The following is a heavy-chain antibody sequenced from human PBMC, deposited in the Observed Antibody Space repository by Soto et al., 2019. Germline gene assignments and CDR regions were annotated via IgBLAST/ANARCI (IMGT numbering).Heavy chain of an antibody. Sequence: SETLSLTCTASGGSISSSSYYWGWIRQPPGKGLEWIGSIYYSGSTYYNPSLKSRVTISVDTSKNQFSLKLSSVTAADTAVYYCAFGAAAKNWFDPWGQGTLVTVSS. J-gene: IGHJ5*02. V-gene: IGHV4-39*01. CDR2: IYYSGST. CDR1: GGSISSSSYY. CDR3: AFGAAAKNWFDP. D-gene: IGHD6-13*01.